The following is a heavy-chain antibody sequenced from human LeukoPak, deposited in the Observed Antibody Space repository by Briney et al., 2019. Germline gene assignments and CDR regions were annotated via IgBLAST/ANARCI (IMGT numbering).Heavy chain of an antibody. CDR2: INPSGGST. V-gene: IGHV1-46*01. D-gene: IGHD3-10*01. J-gene: IGHJ4*02. Sequence: ASVKVSCKASGYSFTSYYMHWVRQAPGQGLEWMGIINPSGGSTSYAQKFQGRVTMTRDTSTSTVYMELSSLRSEDTAVYYCARTVRGVTSFDYWGQGTLVTVSS. CDR1: GYSFTSYY. CDR3: ARTVRGVTSFDY.